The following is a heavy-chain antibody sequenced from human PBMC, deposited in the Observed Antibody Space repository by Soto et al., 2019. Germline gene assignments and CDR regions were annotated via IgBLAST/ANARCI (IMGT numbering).Heavy chain of an antibody. J-gene: IGHJ4*02. D-gene: IGHD3-10*02. CDR1: GFTFSSYS. CDR2: ISSSSSYI. V-gene: IGHV3-21*01. Sequence: GGSLRLSCAASGFTFSSYSMNWVRQAPGKGLEWVSSISSSSSYIYYADSVKGRFTISRDNAKNSLYLQMNSLRAEDTAVYYCAREEKLGRMVGGFDYWGQGTLVTVSS. CDR3: AREEKLGRMVGGFDY.